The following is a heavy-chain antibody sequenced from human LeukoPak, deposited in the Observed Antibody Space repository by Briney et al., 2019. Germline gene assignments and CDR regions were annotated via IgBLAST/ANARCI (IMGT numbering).Heavy chain of an antibody. CDR3: AKDRGIRLWLYFDY. Sequence: GGSLRLSCAASGFTFSSYGMHWVRQAPGKGLEWVAVISYDGSNKYYADSVKGRFTISRDNSKNTLYLQMNSLRAEDTAVYYCAKDRGIRLWLYFDYWGQGTQVTVSS. V-gene: IGHV3-30*18. CDR2: ISYDGSNK. CDR1: GFTFSSYG. D-gene: IGHD5-18*01. J-gene: IGHJ4*02.